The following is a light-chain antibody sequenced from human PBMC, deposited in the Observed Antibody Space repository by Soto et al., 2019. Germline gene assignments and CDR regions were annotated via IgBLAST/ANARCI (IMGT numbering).Light chain of an antibody. CDR3: CSYAGSYSWV. Sequence: QSALTPPRSVSGSPGQSVTISCTGTSSDIGAYNYVSWYQQHPGKAPKFIIYDVTKRPSGVPDRFSGSKSGNTASLTISGLRADDEADYYGCSYAGSYSWVFGGGTKRTVL. J-gene: IGLJ3*02. V-gene: IGLV2-11*01. CDR2: DVT. CDR1: SSDIGAYNY.